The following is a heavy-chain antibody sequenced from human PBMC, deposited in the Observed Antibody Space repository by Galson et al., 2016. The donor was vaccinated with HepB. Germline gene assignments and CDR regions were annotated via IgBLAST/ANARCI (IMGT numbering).Heavy chain of an antibody. J-gene: IGHJ5*02. D-gene: IGHD6-13*01. V-gene: IGHV5-51*01. CDR2: IYPGDSGT. CDR3: ARHGLTSNWSWFDP. CDR1: GYSFTRYC. Sequence: QSGAEVKKPGESLKISCKASGYSFTRYCIGWVRQMPGKGLEWMGIIYPGDSGTRYSPSFQGQVTFSVDTSISTAYLQWSSLKASDTATYYCARHGLTSNWSWFDPWGQGTVVTVPS.